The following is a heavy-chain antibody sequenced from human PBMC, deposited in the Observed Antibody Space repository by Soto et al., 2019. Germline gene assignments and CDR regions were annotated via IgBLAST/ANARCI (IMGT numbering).Heavy chain of an antibody. J-gene: IGHJ4*02. CDR3: ARDLEGWERPCFFDS. Sequence: EVQLVESGGGLVQPGGSLRLSCAASGFTFSSYNMNWVRQAPGRGLEWVSYISGSGSSTYYADSVKGRFTISRDNAKISLVLQMDRLRDEDTAVYYCARDLEGWERPCFFDSWGQGTLVTVSS. CDR2: ISGSGSST. V-gene: IGHV3-48*02. D-gene: IGHD1-26*01. CDR1: GFTFSSYN.